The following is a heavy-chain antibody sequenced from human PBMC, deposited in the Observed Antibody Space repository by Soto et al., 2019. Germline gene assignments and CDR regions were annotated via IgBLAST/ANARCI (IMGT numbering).Heavy chain of an antibody. CDR3: AKDKLYRNYDHYVDY. D-gene: IGHD4-4*01. CDR1: GFTFENYA. Sequence: EVQLVESGGGLVQPGRSPRLSCAASGFTFENYAMHWVRQAPGKGLEWVSGISWHGGNIGYADSVRGRFTITRDIAKNSLYLQMNSLRPEDTGLYYCAKDKLYRNYDHYVDYLGQGTLVTVSS. J-gene: IGHJ4*02. CDR2: ISWHGGNI. V-gene: IGHV3-9*01.